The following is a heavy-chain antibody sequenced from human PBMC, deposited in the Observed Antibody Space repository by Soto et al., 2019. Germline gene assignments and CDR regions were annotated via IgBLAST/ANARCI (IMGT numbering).Heavy chain of an antibody. D-gene: IGHD3-9*01. J-gene: IGHJ6*02. CDR3: ACTDYYSNYYYYGMDV. Sequence: QVQLVQSGAEVKKPGSSVKVSCKASGGTSSNYGVSWVRQAPGQGLEWMGGIIAFFGTANYAQKFQGRVTITADESTRTADRELSSLKSEDTAVYYCACTDYYSNYYYYGMDVWGQGTTVTVSS. CDR1: GGTSSNYG. V-gene: IGHV1-69*01. CDR2: IIAFFGTA.